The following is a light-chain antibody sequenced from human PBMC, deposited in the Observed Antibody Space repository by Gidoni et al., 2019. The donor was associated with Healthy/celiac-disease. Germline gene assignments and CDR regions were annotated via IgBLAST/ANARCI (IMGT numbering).Light chain of an antibody. CDR1: QSVSSSY. Sequence: EIVLTQSPGTLSLSPGERATLSCRASQSVSSSYLAWYQQKPGQAPRLLIYGASSRAPGIPDRFSGSGSGTDFTLTISRLEPEDFAVYYFQQYGSSPRTFGQGTKLEIK. CDR2: GAS. CDR3: QQYGSSPRT. V-gene: IGKV3-20*01. J-gene: IGKJ2*01.